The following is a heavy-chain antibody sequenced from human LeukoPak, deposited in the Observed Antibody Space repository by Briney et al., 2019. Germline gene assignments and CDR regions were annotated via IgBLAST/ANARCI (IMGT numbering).Heavy chain of an antibody. J-gene: IGHJ4*02. CDR3: AKHGSGRYFDY. Sequence: GGSLRLSCAASGFTFSTFSNYGMSWVRQAPGKGLEWVSAISDSGGKTYYADSMKGRFTISRDNSKNTLYLQMNSLRAEDTAVYYCAKHGSGRYFDYWGQGTLVTFSS. CDR1: GFTFSTFSNYG. CDR2: ISDSGGKT. D-gene: IGHD6-19*01. V-gene: IGHV3-23*01.